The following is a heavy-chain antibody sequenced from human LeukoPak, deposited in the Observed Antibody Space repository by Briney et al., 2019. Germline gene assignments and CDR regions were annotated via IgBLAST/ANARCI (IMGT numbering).Heavy chain of an antibody. Sequence: GGSLRLSCAASGFTFSSYAMNWVRQAPGKGLEWVSAISGSGGSTYYADSVKGRFTISRDNSKNTLYLQMNSLRAEDAAVYYCAKDYGGYFDWLSSAFDIWGKGQWSPSLQ. D-gene: IGHD3-9*01. CDR1: GFTFSSYA. CDR2: ISGSGGST. CDR3: AKDYGGYFDWLSSAFDI. J-gene: IGHJ3*02. V-gene: IGHV3-23*01.